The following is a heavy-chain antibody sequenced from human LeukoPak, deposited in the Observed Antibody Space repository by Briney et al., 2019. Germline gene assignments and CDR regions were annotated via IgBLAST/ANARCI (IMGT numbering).Heavy chain of an antibody. CDR1: GGSISNYY. D-gene: IGHD3-22*01. CDR3: AREQFNPYDSSAYSDY. Sequence: SETLSLTCTVSGGSISNYYWSWIRQPAGKGLEWIGHIYTSGSTNYNPSLKSRVTMSVDTSKNQFSLKLSSVTAADTAVYFCAREQFNPYDSSAYSDYWGQGTLVTVSS. J-gene: IGHJ4*02. CDR2: IYTSGST. V-gene: IGHV4-4*07.